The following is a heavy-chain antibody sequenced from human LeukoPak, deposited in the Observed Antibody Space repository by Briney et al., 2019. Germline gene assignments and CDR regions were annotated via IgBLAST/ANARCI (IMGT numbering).Heavy chain of an antibody. CDR3: ASTERCSTTCPLDY. Sequence: SETLPLPRPVFGGSLRGYFWSWIRQPPREGVGWIGEINHSGSTNYNPSLKSRVTISLDTSMKKFSLTLTSVTAADTAVYYCASTERCSTTCPLDYWGQGTLVTVSS. CDR2: INHSGST. J-gene: IGHJ4*02. V-gene: IGHV4-34*01. D-gene: IGHD2-2*01. CDR1: GGSLRGYF.